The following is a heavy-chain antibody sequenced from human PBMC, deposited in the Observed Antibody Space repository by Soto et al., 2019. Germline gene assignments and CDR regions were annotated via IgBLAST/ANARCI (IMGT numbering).Heavy chain of an antibody. V-gene: IGHV1-69*02. CDR3: ARVQDYDTQHFDL. CDR2: IIPILGIA. D-gene: IGHD3-22*01. Sequence: QVQLVQSGAEVKKPGSSVKVSCKASGGTFSSYTISWVRQAPGQGLEWMGRIIPILGIANYAQKFQGRVTITADKSTSTAYMELSSLRSEDTAVYYCARVQDYDTQHFDLWGRGTLVTVSS. CDR1: GGTFSSYT. J-gene: IGHJ2*01.